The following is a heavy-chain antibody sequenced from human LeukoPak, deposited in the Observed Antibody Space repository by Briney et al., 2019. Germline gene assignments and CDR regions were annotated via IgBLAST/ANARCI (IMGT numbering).Heavy chain of an antibody. CDR3: ARKKDSSGYYQ. CDR2: MYYTGET. D-gene: IGHD3-22*01. V-gene: IGHV4-28*01. J-gene: IGHJ4*02. CDR1: GYSISSNNW. Sequence: SDTLYLTCAVSGYSISSNNWWAWIRQPPGKGLAWIGYMYYTGETFYNPSLKSRVTISLDTSKNQFSLKLSSVTAVDTAVYYCARKKDSSGYYQWGQGTLVTVSS.